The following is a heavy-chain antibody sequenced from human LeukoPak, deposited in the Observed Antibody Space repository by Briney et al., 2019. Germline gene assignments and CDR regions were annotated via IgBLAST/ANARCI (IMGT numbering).Heavy chain of an antibody. D-gene: IGHD1-26*01. CDR3: AKAGSIRFDY. V-gene: IGHV3-23*01. CDR1: GFTFSSSA. Sequence: GGSLRLSCAASGFTFSSSAMSWVRQAPGKGLEWVSGINNSGGGTYYADSVKGRFTIPRDNSKNMLYLQMNSLRAEDTAAYYCAKAGSIRFDYWGQGALVTVSS. J-gene: IGHJ4*02. CDR2: INNSGGGT.